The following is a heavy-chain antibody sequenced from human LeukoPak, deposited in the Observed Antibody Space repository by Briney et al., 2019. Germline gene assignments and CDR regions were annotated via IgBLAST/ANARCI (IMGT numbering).Heavy chain of an antibody. CDR2: IYHSGST. CDR3: ARASTDSSSWSHFDY. D-gene: IGHD6-13*01. CDR1: GGSISSSNW. V-gene: IGHV4-4*02. Sequence: SETLSLTCAVSGGSISSSNWWSWVRQPPGKGLEWIGEIYHSGSTNYNPSLKSRVTISVDKSKNQFSLKLSSVTAADTAVYYCARASTDSSSWSHFDYWGQGTLVTVSS. J-gene: IGHJ4*02.